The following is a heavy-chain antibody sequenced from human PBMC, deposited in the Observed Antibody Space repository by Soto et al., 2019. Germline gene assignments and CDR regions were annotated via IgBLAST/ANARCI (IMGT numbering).Heavy chain of an antibody. Sequence: GGSLRLSCAASGFTFSSYDMHWVRQATGKGLEWVSAIGTAGDTYYPGSVKGRFTISRENAKNSLYLQMSSLRAGDTAVYYCARSITMVRGVIIPTYGMDVWGQGTTVTVSS. D-gene: IGHD3-10*01. V-gene: IGHV3-13*01. CDR1: GFTFSSYD. J-gene: IGHJ6*02. CDR3: ARSITMVRGVIIPTYGMDV. CDR2: IGTAGDT.